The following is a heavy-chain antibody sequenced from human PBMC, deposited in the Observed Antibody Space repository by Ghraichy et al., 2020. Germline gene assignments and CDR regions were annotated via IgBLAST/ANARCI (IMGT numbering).Heavy chain of an antibody. V-gene: IGHV3-7*01. CDR2: IKQDGSEK. J-gene: IGHJ4*02. CDR1: GFTFSSYW. D-gene: IGHD6-6*01. Sequence: GESMNISCAASGFTFSSYWMSWVRQAPGKGLEWVANIKQDGSEKYYVDSVKGRFTISRDNAKNSLYLQMNSLRAEDTAVYYCARDDSSSSFDYWGQGTLVTVSS. CDR3: ARDDSSSSFDY.